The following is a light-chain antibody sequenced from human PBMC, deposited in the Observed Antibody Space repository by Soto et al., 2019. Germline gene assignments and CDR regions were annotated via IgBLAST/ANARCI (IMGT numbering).Light chain of an antibody. J-gene: IGKJ1*01. CDR1: QSVSSSY. V-gene: IGKV3-20*01. CDR2: GAS. CDR3: QQYGSSPCR. Sequence: EIVLTQSPGTLSLSPGERATLSCRASQSVSSSYLAWYQQKPGQAPRLLIYGASSRATRIPDRFSGSGSGTVFALTMSGREPEYFAVYYCQQYGSSPCRVGLGTKVEIK.